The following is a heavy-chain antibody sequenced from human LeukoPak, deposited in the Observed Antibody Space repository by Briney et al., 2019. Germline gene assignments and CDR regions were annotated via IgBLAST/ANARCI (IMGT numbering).Heavy chain of an antibody. Sequence: GGSLRLSCAASGFTVSNNYMSWVRQAPGKGMEWVSVIYIGGGTYYADSVKGRFTISRDNSKNTLYLQMNSLRAEDTAVYYCARDSSGPLYWGQGTLVTVSS. J-gene: IGHJ4*02. CDR1: GFTVSNNY. D-gene: IGHD6-19*01. V-gene: IGHV3-66*01. CDR3: ARDSSGPLY. CDR2: IYIGGGT.